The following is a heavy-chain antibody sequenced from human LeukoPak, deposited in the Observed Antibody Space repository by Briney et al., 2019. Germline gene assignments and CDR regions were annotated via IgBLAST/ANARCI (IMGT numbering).Heavy chain of an antibody. J-gene: IGHJ4*02. CDR2: ISDTGDTI. V-gene: IGHV3-23*01. CDR3: AKDDAAEIVGATTFFDY. CDR1: GFTFSSYA. Sequence: PGGSLRLSCAASGFTFSSYAMNWVRQAPGKGLEWVSGISDTGDTIHYADSVKGRFTISRDNPKNTLYLQMNSLRAEDTAVYYCAKDDAAEIVGATTFFDYWGQGTLVTVSS. D-gene: IGHD1-26*01.